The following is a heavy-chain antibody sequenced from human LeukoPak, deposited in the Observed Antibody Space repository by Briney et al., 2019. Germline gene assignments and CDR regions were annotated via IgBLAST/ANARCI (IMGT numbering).Heavy chain of an antibody. J-gene: IGHJ5*02. CDR1: GGSISSYY. V-gene: IGHV4-4*07. CDR3: AAWGYYGSSGYRGWFDP. CDR2: IYTSGST. D-gene: IGHD3-22*01. Sequence: PSETLSLTCTVSGGSISSYYWSWIRQPAGKGLEWIGRIYTSGSTNYNPSLKSRVTMSVDTSKNQFSLKLSSVTAADTAVYYCAAWGYYGSSGYRGWFDPWGQGTLVTVSS.